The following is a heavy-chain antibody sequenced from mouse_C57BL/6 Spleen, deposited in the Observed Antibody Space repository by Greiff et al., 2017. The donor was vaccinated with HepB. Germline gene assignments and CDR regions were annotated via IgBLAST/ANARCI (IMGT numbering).Heavy chain of an antibody. D-gene: IGHD1-1*01. CDR3: ERRYYYGSDYAMDY. J-gene: IGHJ4*01. Sequence: EVKLMESGGGLVKPGGSLKLSCAASGFTFSDYGMHWVRQAPEKGLEWVAYISSGSSTIYYADTVKGRFTISRDNAKNTLFLQLTSLRSEDTAMYYCERRYYYGSDYAMDYWGQGTSVTVSS. CDR2: ISSGSSTI. CDR1: GFTFSDYG. V-gene: IGHV5-17*01.